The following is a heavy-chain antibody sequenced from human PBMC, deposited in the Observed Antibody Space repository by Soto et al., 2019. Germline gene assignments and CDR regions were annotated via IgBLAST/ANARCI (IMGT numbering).Heavy chain of an antibody. CDR3: ASDRHHSGFEV. J-gene: IGHJ4*02. CDR2: ITPMFGIA. CDR1: GGSFSNYA. D-gene: IGHD3-9*01. V-gene: IGHV1-69*01. Sequence: QVPLVQSGAEVKKPGSSVRVSCKASGGSFSNYAVTWVRQAPGQRLEWMGGITPMFGIANYAQKFQGRVTLTADESTGTAYMEHISLRSDESTTLYCASDRHHSGFEVWGQGTLVTVAS.